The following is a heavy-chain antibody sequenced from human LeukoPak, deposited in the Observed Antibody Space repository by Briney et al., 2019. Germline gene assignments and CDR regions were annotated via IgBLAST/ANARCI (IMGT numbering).Heavy chain of an antibody. D-gene: IGHD3-10*01. Sequence: SETLSLTCAVSGASISSSNWWSWVRQPPGKGLEWIGEIYHSGTTNYNPSLKSRVTISVDKAKNPFSLNLNSVTAADTAVYYCARGGDRSFDYWGQGTLVTVSS. CDR3: ARGGDRSFDY. J-gene: IGHJ4*02. CDR1: GASISSSNW. V-gene: IGHV4-4*02. CDR2: IYHSGTT.